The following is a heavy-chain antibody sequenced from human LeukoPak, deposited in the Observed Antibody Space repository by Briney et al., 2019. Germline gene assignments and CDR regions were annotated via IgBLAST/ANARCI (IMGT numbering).Heavy chain of an antibody. J-gene: IGHJ4*02. CDR3: ARLHYGSGSYFDY. CDR2: IYYSGST. Sequence: SETLSLTCTVSGGSSSSYYWSWIRQPPGKGLEWIGYIYYSGSTNYNPSLNSRVTISVDTSKNQFSLKLSSVTAADTAVYYCARLHYGSGSYFDYWGQGTLVTVSS. CDR1: GGSSSSYY. V-gene: IGHV4-59*08. D-gene: IGHD3-10*01.